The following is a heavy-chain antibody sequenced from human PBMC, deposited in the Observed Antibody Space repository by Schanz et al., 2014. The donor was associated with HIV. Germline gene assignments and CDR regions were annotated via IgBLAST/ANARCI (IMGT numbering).Heavy chain of an antibody. CDR2: ISPSNGNT. J-gene: IGHJ5*02. Sequence: QVQLVQSGAEMKKPGASVKVSCKTSGYTFTGYFMHWVRQAPGQGLEWMGWISPSNGNTNYAQKFQGRVTMTTDTSTSTAYMDLRSLRSDDTAVYYCAREKTTLNWFDPWGQGTLVTVSS. V-gene: IGHV1-18*04. CDR1: GYTFTGYF. CDR3: AREKTTLNWFDP.